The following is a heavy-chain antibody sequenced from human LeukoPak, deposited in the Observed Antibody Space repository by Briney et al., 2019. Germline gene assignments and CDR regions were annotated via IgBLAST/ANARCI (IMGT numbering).Heavy chain of an antibody. CDR2: ILPIFGTA. CDR3: ARGPLYYYDSSGYYQNWFDP. D-gene: IGHD3-22*01. Sequence: GASVKVSCKASGGTFSSYAISWVRQAPGQGLEWMGRILPIFGTANYAQKFQGRVTITTDESTSTAYMELSSLRSEDTAVYYCARGPLYYYDSSGYYQNWFDPWGQGTLVTVSS. V-gene: IGHV1-69*05. CDR1: GGTFSSYA. J-gene: IGHJ5*02.